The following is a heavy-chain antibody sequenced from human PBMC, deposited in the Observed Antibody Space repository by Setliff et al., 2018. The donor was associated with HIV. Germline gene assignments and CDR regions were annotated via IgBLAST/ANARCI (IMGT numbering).Heavy chain of an antibody. J-gene: IGHJ4*02. V-gene: IGHV3-33*08. Sequence: PGGSLRLSCAASGFRFRSYGMHWVRQAPGKGLEWVAIVWFDGNKKYYADSVKGRFTISRDNSKNTLYLQMNSLRAEDTGVYYCAADVPNFSDDYIPIDYWGRGTLVTVSS. CDR1: GFRFRSYG. CDR2: VWFDGNKK. D-gene: IGHD4-4*01. CDR3: AADVPNFSDDYIPIDY.